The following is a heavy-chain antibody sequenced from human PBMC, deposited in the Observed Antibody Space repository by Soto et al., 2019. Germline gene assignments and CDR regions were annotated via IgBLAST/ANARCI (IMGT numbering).Heavy chain of an antibody. J-gene: IGHJ6*02. CDR2: INAGNGNT. CDR3: ASGVSIFGVVTPYYYYGMDV. CDR1: GYTFTSYA. V-gene: IGHV1-3*01. D-gene: IGHD3-3*01. Sequence: ASVKVSCKASGYTFTSYAMHWVRQAPGQRLEWMGWINAGNGNTKYSQKFQGRVTITRDTSASTAYMELSSLGSEDTAVYYCASGVSIFGVVTPYYYYGMDVWGQGTTVTVSS.